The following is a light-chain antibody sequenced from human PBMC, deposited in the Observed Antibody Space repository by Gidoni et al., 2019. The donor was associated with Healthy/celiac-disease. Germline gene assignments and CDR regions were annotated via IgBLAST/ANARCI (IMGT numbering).Light chain of an antibody. Sequence: FMLTHTPPASVSPGQTVTISCTRSSGSIAGNFVQWFQQRPGSAPTTVIYENDQRPSGVPDRFSGSIDSSSNTASLSISGLKTEDEADYFCQSDDSTSHVVFGGGTKLTVL. CDR3: QSDDSTSHVV. V-gene: IGLV6-57*04. CDR1: SGSIAGNF. CDR2: END. J-gene: IGLJ2*01.